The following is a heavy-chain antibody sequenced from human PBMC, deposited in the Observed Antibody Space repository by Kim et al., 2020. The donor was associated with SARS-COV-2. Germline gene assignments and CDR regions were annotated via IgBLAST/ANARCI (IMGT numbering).Heavy chain of an antibody. CDR1: GFTFNSYA. D-gene: IGHD2-2*01. CDR2: IGGSGGDT. Sequence: LSLTCAASGFTFNSYAMSWVRQAPGKGLEWVSSIGGSGGDTHYTDSVKGRFTISRDNSKNTLYLQMNSLRAEDTAVYYCAKVSTSWSPFDYWGQGTLVTVSS. V-gene: IGHV3-23*01. CDR3: AKVSTSWSPFDY. J-gene: IGHJ4*02.